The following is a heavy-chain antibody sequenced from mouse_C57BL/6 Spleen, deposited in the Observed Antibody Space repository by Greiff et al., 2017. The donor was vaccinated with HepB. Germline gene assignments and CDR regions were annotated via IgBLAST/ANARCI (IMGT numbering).Heavy chain of an antibody. V-gene: IGHV2-5*01. CDR2: IWRGGST. CDR3: AKNDYYSNYYAMDY. D-gene: IGHD2-5*01. Sequence: VKVEESGPGLVQPSQSLSITCTVSGFSLTSYGVHWVRQSPGKGLEWLGVIWRGGSTDYNAAFMSRLSITKDNSKSQVFFKMNSLQADDTAIYYCAKNDYYSNYYAMDYWGQGTSVTVSS. J-gene: IGHJ4*01. CDR1: GFSLTSYG.